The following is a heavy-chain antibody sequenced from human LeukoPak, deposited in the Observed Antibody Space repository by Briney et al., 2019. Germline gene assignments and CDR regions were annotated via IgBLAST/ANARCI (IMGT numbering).Heavy chain of an antibody. CDR2: IYYSGST. V-gene: IGHV4-30-4*01. Sequence: SETLSLTCTVSGGSISSYYWSWIRQPPGKGLEWIGYIYYSGSTYYNPSLKSRVTISADTSKNQFSLKLSSVTAADTAVYYCARDSGYSYGPFDYWGQGTLVTVSS. D-gene: IGHD5-18*01. J-gene: IGHJ4*02. CDR1: GGSISSYY. CDR3: ARDSGYSYGPFDY.